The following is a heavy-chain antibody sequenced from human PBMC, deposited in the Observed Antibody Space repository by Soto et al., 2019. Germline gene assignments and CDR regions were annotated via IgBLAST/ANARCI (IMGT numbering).Heavy chain of an antibody. D-gene: IGHD3-10*01. CDR1: GGPMNNYY. V-gene: IGHV4-59*08. CDR2: MGYNGFT. CDR3: ARQGFGELHGLVDV. Sequence: QVQLQESGPGLVKPSETLSLTCTISGGPMNNYYCSWFRQPRGQGLAWIGYMGYNGFTRYNPSLRSLVAISLDTAKNQFSLNLSSVTAADTALYYCARQGFGELHGLVDVWGQGITVTVSS. J-gene: IGHJ6*02.